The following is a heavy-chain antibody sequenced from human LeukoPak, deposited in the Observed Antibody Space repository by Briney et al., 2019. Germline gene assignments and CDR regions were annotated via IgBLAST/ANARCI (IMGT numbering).Heavy chain of an antibody. CDR3: ASSSNGYYY. CDR1: GFIVSNNY. V-gene: IGHV3-53*04. CDR2: IYIGGST. D-gene: IGHD6-19*01. Sequence: GGSLRLSCAASGFIVSNNYMTWVRQAPGEGLEWVSVIYIGGSTYYADSVKGRFTISRHNSKNTLFLQMNSLSVEDTAVYYCASSSNGYYYWGQGTLVTVSS. J-gene: IGHJ4*02.